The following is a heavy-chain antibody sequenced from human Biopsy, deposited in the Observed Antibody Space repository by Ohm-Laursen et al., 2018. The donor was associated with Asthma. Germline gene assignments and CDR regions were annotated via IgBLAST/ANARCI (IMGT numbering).Heavy chain of an antibody. CDR3: ARITNDRIAAAGRYYYYGMDV. Sequence: PGTLSLTCSVYGGSFSGYYWSWIRPPPGKGLEWIGEINHSGSTNYNPSLKSRVTISVATSKNQFSLKLSSVTAADTAVYYCARITNDRIAAAGRYYYYGMDVWGQGTTVTVSS. D-gene: IGHD6-13*01. J-gene: IGHJ6*02. CDR2: INHSGST. V-gene: IGHV4-34*01. CDR1: GGSFSGYY.